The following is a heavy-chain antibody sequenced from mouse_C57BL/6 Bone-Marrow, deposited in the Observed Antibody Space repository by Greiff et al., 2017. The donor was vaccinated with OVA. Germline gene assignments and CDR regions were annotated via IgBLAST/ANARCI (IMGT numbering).Heavy chain of an antibody. V-gene: IGHV5-6*01. CDR3: ARHERMGYYAMDY. CDR2: ISSGGSYT. J-gene: IGHJ4*01. CDR1: GFTFSSYG. Sequence: EVKLVESGGDLVKPGGSLKLSCAASGFTFSSYGMSWVRQTPDKRLEWVATISSGGSYTYYPDSVKGRFTISRDNAKNTLYLQMSSLKSEDTAMYYCARHERMGYYAMDYWGQGTSVTVSS.